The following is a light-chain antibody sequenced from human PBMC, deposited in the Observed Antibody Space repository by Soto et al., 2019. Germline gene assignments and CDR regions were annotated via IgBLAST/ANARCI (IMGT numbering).Light chain of an antibody. CDR2: EVS. Sequence: QSVLTQPASVSGSPGQSITISCTGTSSDVGDYEYVSWYQQHPGKGPKLMIYEVSNRTSGVSNRFSGSKSGNTASLTISGLQAEDETEYFCSSYKRTSRVYVFGTGTKVNAL. J-gene: IGLJ1*01. CDR1: SSDVGDYEY. CDR3: SSYKRTSRVYV. V-gene: IGLV2-14*01.